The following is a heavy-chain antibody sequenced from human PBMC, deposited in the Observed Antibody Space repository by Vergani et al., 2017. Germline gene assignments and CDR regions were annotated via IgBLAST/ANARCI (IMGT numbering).Heavy chain of an antibody. CDR1: GGSISSSSYY. CDR3: ARDIEASYYYDSSGYYSHPFFDY. Sequence: QLQLQESGPGLVKPSETLSLTCTVSGGSISSSSYYWGWIRQPPGKGLEWIGSIYYSGSTYYNPSLKSRVTISVDTSKNQFSLKLSSVTAADTAVYYCARDIEASYYYDSSGYYSHPFFDYWGQGTLVTVSS. J-gene: IGHJ4*02. V-gene: IGHV4-39*07. CDR2: IYYSGST. D-gene: IGHD3-22*01.